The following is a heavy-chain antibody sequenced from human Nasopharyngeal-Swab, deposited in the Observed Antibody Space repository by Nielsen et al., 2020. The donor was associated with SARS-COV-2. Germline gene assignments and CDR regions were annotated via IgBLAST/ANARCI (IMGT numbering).Heavy chain of an antibody. V-gene: IGHV1-8*01. CDR2: MNPSSGNT. J-gene: IGHJ4*02. D-gene: IGHD3-3*01. CDR1: GYTFTSYD. CDR3: ARAPARSTIFGVVVGTGKFDY. Sequence: ASVKVSCKASGYTFTSYDINWVRQATGQGLEWMGWMNPSSGNTGYAQKFQGRVTMTRNTSISTAYMELSSLRSEDTAVYYCARAPARSTIFGVVVGTGKFDYWGQGTLVTVSS.